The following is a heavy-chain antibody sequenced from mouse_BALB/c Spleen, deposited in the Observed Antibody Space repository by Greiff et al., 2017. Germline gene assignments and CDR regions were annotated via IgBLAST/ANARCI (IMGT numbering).Heavy chain of an antibody. Sequence: EVMLVESGGGLVQPGGSRKLSCAASGFTFSDYGMAWVRQAPGKGPEWVAFISNLAYSIYYADTVTGRFTISRENAKNTLYLEMSSLRSEDTAMYYCARDKIYYDHWYFDVWGAGTTVTVSS. D-gene: IGHD2-4*01. CDR3: ARDKIYYDHWYFDV. CDR2: ISNLAYSI. J-gene: IGHJ1*01. CDR1: GFTFSDYG. V-gene: IGHV5-15*02.